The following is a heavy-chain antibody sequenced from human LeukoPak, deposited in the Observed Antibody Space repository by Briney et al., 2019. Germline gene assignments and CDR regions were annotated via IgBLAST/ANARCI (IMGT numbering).Heavy chain of an antibody. V-gene: IGHV3-23*01. CDR3: AKVGYDSRAYYFDY. CDR1: GFTLSIYA. Sequence: GGPLTLSCAASGFTLSIYAMIWVRQAPGKGLEGFLAISGSGGSTYYADSVKGRFTISRDNSKNTLYLQMNSLRAEDTAVYYCAKVGYDSRAYYFDYWGQGTLVTVSS. J-gene: IGHJ4*02. D-gene: IGHD3-22*01. CDR2: ISGSGGST.